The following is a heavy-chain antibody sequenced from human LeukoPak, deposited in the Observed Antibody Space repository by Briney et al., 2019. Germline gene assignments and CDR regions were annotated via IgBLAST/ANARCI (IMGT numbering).Heavy chain of an antibody. Sequence: ASVKVSCTASGYTFTSYYMHWVRQAPGQGLEWMGIINPSGGSTSYAQKFQGRVTVTRDTSTSTVYMELSSLRSEDTAVYYCARDAPRYYYDSSGYYPDYWGQGTLVTVSS. J-gene: IGHJ4*02. V-gene: IGHV1-46*01. D-gene: IGHD3-22*01. CDR3: ARDAPRYYYDSSGYYPDY. CDR1: GYTFTSYY. CDR2: INPSGGST.